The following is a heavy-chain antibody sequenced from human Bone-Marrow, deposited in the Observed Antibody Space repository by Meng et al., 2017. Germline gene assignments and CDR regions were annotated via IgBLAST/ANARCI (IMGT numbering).Heavy chain of an antibody. V-gene: IGHV1-2*06. CDR1: GYTFRGYY. J-gene: IGHJ6*02. CDR2: VNPNRGAR. D-gene: IGHD6-13*01. CDR3: ARSPRGQVAAEEGGMDV. Sequence: QVQLVQSGAEVKKPGASIKVSCTASGYTFRGYYIHWVRQAPGQGLEWMGRVNPNRGARNYAQKFQDRVTMTRDTSTNTAYMELSSLRLDESAVYYCARSPRGQVAAEEGGMDVWGQGTTVTVSS.